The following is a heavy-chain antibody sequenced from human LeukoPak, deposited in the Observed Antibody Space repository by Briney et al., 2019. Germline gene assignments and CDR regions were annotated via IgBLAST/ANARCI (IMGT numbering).Heavy chain of an antibody. J-gene: IGHJ4*02. D-gene: IGHD4-17*01. CDR1: GFTFSSHA. Sequence: GRSLRLSCAASGFTFSSHAMHWVRQAPGKGLEWVAVISSDGGNNYSADSVKGRFTISRDNSKNTLYLQMNSLRGEDTAVYYCARKPHYGDYGDYWGQGTLVTVSS. CDR2: ISSDGGNN. CDR3: ARKPHYGDYGDY. V-gene: IGHV3-30*04.